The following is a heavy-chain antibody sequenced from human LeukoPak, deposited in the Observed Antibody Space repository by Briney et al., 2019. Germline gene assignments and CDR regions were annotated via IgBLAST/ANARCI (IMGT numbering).Heavy chain of an antibody. CDR2: ISAYNGNT. CDR1: GYTFTSYG. D-gene: IGHD5-12*01. CDR3: AIIDSGYDPAEYFQH. V-gene: IGHV1-18*01. Sequence: ASVKVSCKASGYTFTSYGISWVRQAPGQGLEWMGWISAYNGNTNYAQKLQGRVTMTTDTSTSTAYMELRSLRSDDTAVYYCAIIDSGYDPAEYFQHWGQGTLVTVSS. J-gene: IGHJ1*01.